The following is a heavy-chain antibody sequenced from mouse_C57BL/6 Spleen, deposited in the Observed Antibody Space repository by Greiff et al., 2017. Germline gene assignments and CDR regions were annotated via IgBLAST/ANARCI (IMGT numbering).Heavy chain of an antibody. CDR1: GYAFSSYW. CDR2: IYPGDGDT. D-gene: IGHD1-1*01. V-gene: IGHV1-80*01. Sequence: QVQLQQSGAELVKPGASVTISCKASGYAFSSYWMNWVKQRPGKGLVWIGQIYPGDGDTNYNGKFKGKATLTADKSSSTSYMQLISLTSEDAAVYYCARRPHYYGSSSYYFDYWGQGTTLTVSS. CDR3: ARRPHYYGSSSYYFDY. J-gene: IGHJ2*01.